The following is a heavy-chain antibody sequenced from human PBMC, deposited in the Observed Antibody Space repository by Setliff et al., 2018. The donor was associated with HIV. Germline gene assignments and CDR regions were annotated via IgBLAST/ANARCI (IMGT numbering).Heavy chain of an antibody. Sequence: PGGSLRLSCAASGFIFSSYEMNWVRQAPGKGLEWVSYISSSDSPIHYADSVRGRFTISRDNVKNSLYLQMNSLRAEDTAVYYCARNVLRGVGMLLDWYFDLWGRGTLVTV. D-gene: IGHD2-8*01. V-gene: IGHV3-48*03. CDR3: ARNVLRGVGMLLDWYFDL. J-gene: IGHJ2*01. CDR1: GFIFSSYE. CDR2: ISSSDSPI.